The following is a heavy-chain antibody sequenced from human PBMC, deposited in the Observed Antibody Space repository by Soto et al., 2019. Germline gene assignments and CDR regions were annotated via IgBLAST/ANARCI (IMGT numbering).Heavy chain of an antibody. CDR2: ISSTTNYI. CDR3: ARESEDLTSNFDY. Sequence: NPGGSLRLSCAASGFTFTRYSMNWVRQAPGKGLGWVSSISSTTNYIYYGDSMKGRFTISRDNAKNSLYLEMNSLRAEDTAVYYCARESEDLTSNFDYWGQGTLVTVSS. V-gene: IGHV3-21*06. CDR1: GFTFTRYS. J-gene: IGHJ4*02.